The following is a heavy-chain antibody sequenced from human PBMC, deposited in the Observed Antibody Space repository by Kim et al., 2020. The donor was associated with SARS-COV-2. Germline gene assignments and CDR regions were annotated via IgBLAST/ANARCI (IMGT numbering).Heavy chain of an antibody. CDR1: GGSFSGYY. J-gene: IGHJ4*02. CDR2: INHSGST. CDR3: ARGRGRGGYSYGPQRYFDY. D-gene: IGHD5-18*01. V-gene: IGHV4-34*01. Sequence: SETLSLTCAVYGGSFSGYYWSWIRQPPGKGLEWIGEINHSGSTNYNPSLKSRVTISVDTSKNQFSLKLSSVTAADTAVYYCARGRGRGGYSYGPQRYFDYWGQGTLVTVSS.